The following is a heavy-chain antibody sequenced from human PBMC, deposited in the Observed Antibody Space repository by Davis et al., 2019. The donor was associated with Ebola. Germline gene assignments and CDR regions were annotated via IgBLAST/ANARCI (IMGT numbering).Heavy chain of an antibody. V-gene: IGHV4-34*01. CDR2: INHSGST. CDR1: GGSFSGYY. CDR3: ARVKGDCSGGSCGY. Sequence: PSETLSLTCAVYGGSFSGYYWSWIRQPPGKGLEWIGEINHSGSTNYNPSLKSRVTISVDTSKNQFSLKLSSVTAADTAVYYCARVKGDCSGGSCGYWGQGTLVTVSS. J-gene: IGHJ4*02. D-gene: IGHD2-15*01.